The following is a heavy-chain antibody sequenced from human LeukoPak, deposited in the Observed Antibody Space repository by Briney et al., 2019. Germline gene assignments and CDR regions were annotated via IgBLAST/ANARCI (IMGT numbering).Heavy chain of an antibody. CDR2: IYTSGST. V-gene: IGHV4-4*09. J-gene: IGHJ4*02. CDR1: GGSISSYY. CDR3: ARSNPQIAAASDY. Sequence: SETLSLTCTVSGGSISSYYWSWIRQPPGKGLEWIGYIYTSGSTNYNPSLKSRVTISVDTSKNQFSLKLSSVTAADTAVYYCARSNPQIAAASDYWGQGTLVTVSS. D-gene: IGHD6-13*01.